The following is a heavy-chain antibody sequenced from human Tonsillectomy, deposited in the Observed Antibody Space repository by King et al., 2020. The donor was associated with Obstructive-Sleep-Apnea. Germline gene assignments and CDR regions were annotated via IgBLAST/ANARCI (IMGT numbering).Heavy chain of an antibody. V-gene: IGHV3-33*06. J-gene: IGHJ4*02. CDR3: AKDTTRSYNRHTFDY. CDR2: IWYDGTNK. D-gene: IGHD5-24*01. CDR1: GFTFNNYG. Sequence: VQLVESGGGVVQPGMALRLSCAASGFTFNNYGMHWVRQAPGQGLDWVAVIWYDGTNKYYADSVKGRFTISRDNSKNTLYLQMDSLRAGDTAVYYCAKDTTRSYNRHTFDYWGQGTLVTVSS.